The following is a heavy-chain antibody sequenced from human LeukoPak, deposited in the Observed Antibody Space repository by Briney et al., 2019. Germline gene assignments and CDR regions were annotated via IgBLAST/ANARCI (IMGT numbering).Heavy chain of an antibody. J-gene: IGHJ3*02. V-gene: IGHV3-23*01. D-gene: IGHD2-2*01. Sequence: PGGSLRLSCAASGFTVSSYAMSWVRQAPGKGLEWVSAISGSGGSTYYADSVKGRFTISRDNSKNTLYLQMNSLRAEDTAVYYCAKDPDIVVVPAAEVDAFDIWGQGTMVTVSS. CDR1: GFTVSSYA. CDR2: ISGSGGST. CDR3: AKDPDIVVVPAAEVDAFDI.